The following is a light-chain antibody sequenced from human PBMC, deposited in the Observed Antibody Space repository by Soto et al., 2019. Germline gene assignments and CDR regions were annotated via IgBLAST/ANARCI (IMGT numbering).Light chain of an antibody. V-gene: IGLV2-14*01. CDR1: SSDVGGYNY. Sequence: SALTQPASVSGSPGQSITISCTGTSSDVGGYNYVSWYQQHPGEAPKLMIYEVSNRPSGVSNRFSGSKSGNTASLTISGLQAEDEADYYCSSYTSSSAYVFGTGTKLTVL. J-gene: IGLJ1*01. CDR3: SSYTSSSAYV. CDR2: EVS.